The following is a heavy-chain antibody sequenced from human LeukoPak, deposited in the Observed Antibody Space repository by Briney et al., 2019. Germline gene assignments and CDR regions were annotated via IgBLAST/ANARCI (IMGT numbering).Heavy chain of an antibody. CDR3: ARDSRYCSSTSCFLYYYYMDV. V-gene: IGHV3-74*01. CDR1: GFTFSSYW. CDR2: INSDGSST. J-gene: IGHJ6*03. Sequence: GGSLRLSCAASGFTFSSYWMHWVRQAPGKGLVWVSRINSDGSSTSYADSVKGRFTISRDNAKNTLYPLMNSLRAEDTAVYYCARDSRYCSSTSCFLYYYYMDVWVKGTTVTVSS. D-gene: IGHD2-2*01.